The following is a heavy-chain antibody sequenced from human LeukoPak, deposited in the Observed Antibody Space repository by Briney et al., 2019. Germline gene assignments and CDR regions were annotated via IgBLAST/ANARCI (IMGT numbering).Heavy chain of an antibody. CDR3: AKRETYYYDSSGY. Sequence: GGSLRLSCAASGFTFSSYAMSWVRQAPGKGLEWVSAISGSGGSTYYADSVKGRFTISRDNSKNTLYLQMNSLGAEDTAVYYCAKRETYYYDSSGYWGQGTLVTVSS. CDR1: GFTFSSYA. D-gene: IGHD3-22*01. CDR2: ISGSGGST. V-gene: IGHV3-23*01. J-gene: IGHJ4*02.